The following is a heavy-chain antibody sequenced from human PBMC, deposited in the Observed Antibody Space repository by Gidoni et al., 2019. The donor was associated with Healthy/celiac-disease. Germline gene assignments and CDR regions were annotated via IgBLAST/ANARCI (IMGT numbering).Heavy chain of an antibody. J-gene: IGHJ4*02. CDR3: AREEQWLPFDY. CDR1: GSTFSSYG. CDR2: IWYDGSNK. V-gene: IGHV3-33*01. D-gene: IGHD6-19*01. Sequence: QVHLVESGGGVVQPGRSLRPSCAASGSTFSSYGMHWVRQAPGKGLEWVASIWYDGSNKYYADSVKGRFTISRDNSKNTLYLQMNSLRAEDTAVYYCAREEQWLPFDYWGQGTLVTVSS.